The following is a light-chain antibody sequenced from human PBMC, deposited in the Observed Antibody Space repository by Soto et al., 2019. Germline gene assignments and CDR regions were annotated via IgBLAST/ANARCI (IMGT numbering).Light chain of an antibody. Sequence: QSLLTQPRSVSGSPGQSVTISCTGTSSDVGGYNYVSWYQQHPGKAPKLMIYDVTTRPSGVPDRFSGSKSGNTASLTISGLQAEGEADYYCSSHAGSSVVFGTGTKVTVL. CDR2: DVT. CDR1: SSDVGGYNY. CDR3: SSHAGSSVV. V-gene: IGLV2-11*01. J-gene: IGLJ1*01.